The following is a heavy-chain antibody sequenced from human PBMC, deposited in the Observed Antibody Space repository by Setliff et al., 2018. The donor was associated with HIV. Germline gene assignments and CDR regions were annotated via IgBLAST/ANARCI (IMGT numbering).Heavy chain of an antibody. D-gene: IGHD6-13*01. CDR2: IYTSGST. CDR1: GGSISSGNCY. CDR3: ARDWSGYSSSRGSYYYYMDV. Sequence: SETLSLTCTVSGGSISSGNCYWTWVRQPAEKGLEWIGRIYTSGSTNYNPSLKSRVTISVDTSKNQFSLRLSSVTAADTAIYYCARDWSGYSSSRGSYYYYMDVWGKGTTVTVSS. V-gene: IGHV4-61*02. J-gene: IGHJ6*03.